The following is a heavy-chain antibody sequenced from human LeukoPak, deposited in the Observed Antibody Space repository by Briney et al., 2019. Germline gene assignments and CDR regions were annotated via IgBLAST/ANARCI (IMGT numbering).Heavy chain of an antibody. J-gene: IGHJ4*02. CDR2: IGGGGGGT. Sequence: GGTLRLSCAASGFTFSTYAMSWVRQAPGKGLEWVSTIGGGGGGTYYADSVKGRFTISRDNSKNTLYLQMNSLRAEDTAVYYCARTGFIADFDYWGQGTLVTVSS. CDR3: ARTGFIADFDY. CDR1: GFTFSTYA. D-gene: IGHD6-13*01. V-gene: IGHV3-23*01.